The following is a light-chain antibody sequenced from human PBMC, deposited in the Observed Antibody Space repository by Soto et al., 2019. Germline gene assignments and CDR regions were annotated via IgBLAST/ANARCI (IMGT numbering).Light chain of an antibody. J-gene: IGKJ1*01. V-gene: IGKV3-20*01. CDR3: QQYGSSGT. CDR2: GAS. CDR1: QSVSNNY. Sequence: VLTQSPGTLSLSPGERATLSFRASQSVSNNYLAWYQQKPGQAPRLLIYGASNRATGIPDRFSGSGSGTDFTLTISRLEPEDFAVYYCQQYGSSGTFGQGTKVDIK.